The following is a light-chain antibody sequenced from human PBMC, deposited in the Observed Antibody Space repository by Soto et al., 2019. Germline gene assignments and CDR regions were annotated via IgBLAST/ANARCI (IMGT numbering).Light chain of an antibody. CDR3: GAWDDRLTVYV. V-gene: IGLV1-51*01. J-gene: IGLJ1*01. Sequence: QSVLTQPTSVSASPGQEVTISCSGSSSNVGHNSVSWYQHLPGTAPKLLIYDNNKRPSGIPARFSGSKSGTSATLGITGLQTGDEADYYCGAWDDRLTVYVFGSGTKVTVL. CDR1: SSNVGHNS. CDR2: DNN.